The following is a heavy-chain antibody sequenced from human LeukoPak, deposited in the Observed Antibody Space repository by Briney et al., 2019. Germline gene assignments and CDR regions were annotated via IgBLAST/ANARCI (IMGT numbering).Heavy chain of an antibody. J-gene: IGHJ3*02. CDR1: GYTFTGYY. Sequence: ASVKVSCKASGYTFTGYYMHWVRQAPGQGLEWVGRIIPILGIANYAQKFQGRVTITADKSTSTAYMELSSLRSEDTAVYYCARDGAVIDNYYDSSGYYPPDAFDIWGQGTMVTVSS. D-gene: IGHD3-22*01. V-gene: IGHV1-69*04. CDR3: ARDGAVIDNYYDSSGYYPPDAFDI. CDR2: IIPILGIA.